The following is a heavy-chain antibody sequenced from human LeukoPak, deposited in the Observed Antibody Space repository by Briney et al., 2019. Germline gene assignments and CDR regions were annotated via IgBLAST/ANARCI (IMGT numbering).Heavy chain of an antibody. CDR2: IIPIFGTA. CDR3: ARDAALTYYYGSGSYPHY. CDR1: GGTFSSYA. Sequence: SVEVSCKASGGTFSSYAISWVRQAPGQGLEWMGGIIPIFGTANYAQKFQGRVTITADKSTSTAYMELSRLRSDDTAVYYCARDAALTYYYGSGSYPHYWGQGTLVTVSS. D-gene: IGHD3-10*01. V-gene: IGHV1-69*06. J-gene: IGHJ4*02.